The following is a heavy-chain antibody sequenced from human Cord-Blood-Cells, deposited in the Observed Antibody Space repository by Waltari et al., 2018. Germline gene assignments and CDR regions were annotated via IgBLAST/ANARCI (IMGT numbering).Heavy chain of an antibody. Sequence: EVQLVESGGGLIQPGGSLRLSCAASGFTVSSNYMSWARQAPGKGLEWVSVIYSGGSTYYADSVKGRFTISRDNSKNTLYLQMNSLRAEDTAVYYCARDRSGYDGGMPWGQGTLVTVSS. J-gene: IGHJ4*02. CDR1: GFTVSSNY. V-gene: IGHV3-53*01. CDR2: IYSGGST. CDR3: ARDRSGYDGGMP. D-gene: IGHD5-12*01.